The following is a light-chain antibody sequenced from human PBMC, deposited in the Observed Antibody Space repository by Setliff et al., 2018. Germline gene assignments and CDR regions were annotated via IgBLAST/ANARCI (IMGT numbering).Light chain of an antibody. J-gene: IGLJ2*01. Sequence: LTQPPSVSVAPGKTARITCGGNNIGSKSVHWYQQKPGQAPVLVIYYDSDRPSGIPERFSGSNSGNTATLTISRVEAGDEADYYCQVWDSSSDHPRVFGGGTK. CDR1: NIGSKS. V-gene: IGLV3-21*04. CDR2: YDS. CDR3: QVWDSSSDHPRV.